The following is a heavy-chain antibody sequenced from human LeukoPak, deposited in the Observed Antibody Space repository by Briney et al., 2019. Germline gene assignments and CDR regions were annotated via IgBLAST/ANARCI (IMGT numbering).Heavy chain of an antibody. CDR2: IKEDGSEK. D-gene: IGHD3-10*01. J-gene: IGHJ5*02. CDR1: GFTFSNYW. CDR3: ARILWGSSASHWFDP. Sequence: GGSLRLSCAASGFTFSNYWMTWVRQAPGKGLEWVASIKEDGSEKYFLDSVKGRFTISRDNGKNSLYLQMNSMRAEDTAVYCCARILWGSSASHWFDPWGQASVVPVSS. V-gene: IGHV3-7*01.